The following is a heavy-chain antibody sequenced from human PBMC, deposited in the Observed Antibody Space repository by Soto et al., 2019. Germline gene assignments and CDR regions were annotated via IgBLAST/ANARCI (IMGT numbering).Heavy chain of an antibody. CDR3: ARHDVFCTNGVCYTYYFDY. D-gene: IGHD2-8*01. CDR1: GGSFSGYS. Sequence: SETLSLTCAVYGGSFSGYSWSWIRQPPGKGLEWIGYIYHSGSTYYNPSLKSRVTMSVDTSKNQFSLKLSSVTAADTAVFYCARHDVFCTNGVCYTYYFDYWGQGTLVTVLL. J-gene: IGHJ4*02. V-gene: IGHV4-34*01. CDR2: IYHSGST.